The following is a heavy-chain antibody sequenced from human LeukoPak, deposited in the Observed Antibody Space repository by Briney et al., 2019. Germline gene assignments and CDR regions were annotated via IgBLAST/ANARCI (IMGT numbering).Heavy chain of an antibody. CDR2: IYYSGST. D-gene: IGHD2-8*01. Sequence: SETLSLTCTVSGGSISGYYWSWIRQPPGKGLEWIGYIYYSGSTNYNPSLKSRVTISVDTSKNQFSLKLSSVTAADTAVYYCAKCMRPQVFGYWGQGTLVTVSS. CDR1: GGSISGYY. J-gene: IGHJ4*02. V-gene: IGHV4-59*08. CDR3: AKCMRPQVFGY.